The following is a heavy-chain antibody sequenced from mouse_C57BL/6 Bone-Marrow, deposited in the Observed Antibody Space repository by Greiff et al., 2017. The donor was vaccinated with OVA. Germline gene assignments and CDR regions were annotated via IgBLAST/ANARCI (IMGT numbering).Heavy chain of an antibody. CDR1: GFTFSNYW. Sequence: EVQLVESGGGLVQPGGSMKLSCVASGFTFSNYWMNWVRQSPEKGLEWVAQIRLKSDNYATHYAESVKGRFTISRDASKSSVYLQMNNLRAEDTGIYYCAGLRSGFAYWGQGTLVTVSA. CDR2: IRLKSDNYAT. CDR3: AGLRSGFAY. V-gene: IGHV6-3*01. D-gene: IGHD1-1*01. J-gene: IGHJ3*01.